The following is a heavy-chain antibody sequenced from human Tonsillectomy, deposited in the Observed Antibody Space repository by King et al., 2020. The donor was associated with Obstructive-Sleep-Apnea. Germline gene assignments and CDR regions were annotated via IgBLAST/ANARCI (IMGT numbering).Heavy chain of an antibody. Sequence: QLVQSGAEVKKPGASVKVSCKASGYTFTGYFLHWVRQAPGQGLEWLGWINPNSGGTYYAQKFQGRVTMTRDTTISTAYMELTRLRSDDTAVFYCAKRVAFGELIDYWGQGTLVTVSS. V-gene: IGHV1-2*02. J-gene: IGHJ4*02. CDR3: AKRVAFGELIDY. CDR2: INPNSGGT. D-gene: IGHD3-10*01. CDR1: GYTFTGYF.